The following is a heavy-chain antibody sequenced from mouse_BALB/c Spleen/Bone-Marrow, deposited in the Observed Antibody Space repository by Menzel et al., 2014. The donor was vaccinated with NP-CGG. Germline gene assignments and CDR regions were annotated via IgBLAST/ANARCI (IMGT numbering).Heavy chain of an antibody. CDR2: IRNKANGYTT. D-gene: IGHD1-2*01. V-gene: IGHV7-3*02. CDR3: AVRGITTATGAMDY. Sequence: EVKLVESGGGLVQPGGSLRLSCATSGFTFTDYYMSWVRQPPGKALEWLGFIRNKANGYTTEYSASVKGRFTISRDNSHSILYLQMNTLRAEDSATYYCAVRGITTATGAMDYCGQGTSVTVSS. J-gene: IGHJ4*01. CDR1: GFTFTDYY.